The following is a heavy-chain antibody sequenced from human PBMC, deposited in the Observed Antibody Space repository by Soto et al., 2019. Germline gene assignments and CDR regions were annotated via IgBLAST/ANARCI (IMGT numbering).Heavy chain of an antibody. V-gene: IGHV1-69*12. CDR2: LIPIFGTA. CDR1: GGTFSSYA. J-gene: IGHJ6*02. CDR3: ASHWGQTKRYYYYGMDV. D-gene: IGHD7-27*01. Sequence: QVQLVQSGAEVKKRGSSVKVSCKASGGTFSSYAISWVRQAPGQGLEWMGGLIPIFGTADYAQNFQGRVTITADESTTRADMELSSLRSEDTAVYYCASHWGQTKRYYYYGMDVWGQGTTVTVSS.